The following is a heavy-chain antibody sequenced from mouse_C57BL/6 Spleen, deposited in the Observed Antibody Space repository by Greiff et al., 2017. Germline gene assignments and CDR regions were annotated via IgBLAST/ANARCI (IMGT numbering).Heavy chain of an antibody. CDR2: ISYDGSN. D-gene: IGHD1-1*01. CDR3: ARAEYITTVVAPYFDV. Sequence: EVQLQESGPGLVKPSQSLSLTCSVTGYSITSGYYWNWIRQFPGNKLEWMGYISYDGSNNYNPSLKNRISITRDTSKNQFFLKLNSVTTEDTATYYCARAEYITTVVAPYFDVWGTGTTVTVSS. J-gene: IGHJ1*03. V-gene: IGHV3-6*01. CDR1: GYSITSGYY.